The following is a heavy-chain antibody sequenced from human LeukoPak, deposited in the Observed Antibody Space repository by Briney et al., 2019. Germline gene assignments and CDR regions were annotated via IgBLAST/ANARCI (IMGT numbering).Heavy chain of an antibody. D-gene: IGHD3-22*01. J-gene: IGHJ5*02. CDR1: GYTFTSYY. V-gene: IGHV1-46*01. CDR2: INPSGGST. Sequence: ASVKVSCKASGYTFTSYYMHWVRQASGQGLEWMGIINPSGGSTSYAQKFQGRVTMTRDTSTSTVYMELSSLRSEDTAVYYCARSQFDSSGYDNWFDPWGQGTLVTVSS. CDR3: ARSQFDSSGYDNWFDP.